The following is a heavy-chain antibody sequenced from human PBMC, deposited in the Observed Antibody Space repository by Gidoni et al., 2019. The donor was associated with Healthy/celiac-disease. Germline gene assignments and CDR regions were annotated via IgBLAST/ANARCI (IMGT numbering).Heavy chain of an antibody. D-gene: IGHD1-7*01. CDR2: MFYTAST. CDR1: GDSISSSSYY. CDR3: ARDGTAIYWYFDL. J-gene: IGHJ2*01. V-gene: IGHV4-39*02. Sequence: LQLEASGPGLVKSSETPSLTFILSGDSISSSSYYRAWPRQPRGKGLEWIGSMFYTASTYYNPSVKSRVTMAVDTSKNQFSLKLDSVTAADTAVYYGARDGTAIYWYFDLWGRGTLVTVSS.